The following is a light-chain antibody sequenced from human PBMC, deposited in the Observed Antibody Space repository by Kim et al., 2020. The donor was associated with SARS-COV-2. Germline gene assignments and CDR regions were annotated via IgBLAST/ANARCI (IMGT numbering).Light chain of an antibody. CDR3: QTGGTGIVV. Sequence: KASCTSSGEHKRYRTRWHQQQPEEGPRLLMKVNDGSYHREGGGIADRFSGCSSGAGHYLTISSLQSDDDADYCWQTGGTGIVVFGGGTQLTVL. V-gene: IGLV4-69*01. CDR1: GEHKRYR. CDR2: VNDGSYH. J-gene: IGLJ2*01.